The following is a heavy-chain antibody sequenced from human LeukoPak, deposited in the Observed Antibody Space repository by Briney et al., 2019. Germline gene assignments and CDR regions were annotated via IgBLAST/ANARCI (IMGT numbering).Heavy chain of an antibody. J-gene: IGHJ5*02. CDR3: APSQTSSSFGNWFDP. CDR2: VDPEDGET. D-gene: IGHD6-13*01. CDR1: GYTFTDYY. Sequence: ASVKISCKASGYTFTDYYMHWVQQAPGKGLEWMGRVDPEDGETIYAEKFQGRVTITADTSTDTAYMELSSLRSEDTAVYYCAPSQTSSSFGNWFDPRGQGTLVTVSS. V-gene: IGHV1-69-2*01.